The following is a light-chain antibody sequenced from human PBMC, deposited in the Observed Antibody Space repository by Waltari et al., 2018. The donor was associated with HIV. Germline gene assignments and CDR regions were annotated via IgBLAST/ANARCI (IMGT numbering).Light chain of an antibody. CDR1: QDIWRY. J-gene: IGKJ3*01. Sequence: DIQMTQSPSSLSASVGDRVTITCRASQDIWRYLNWYQQKPGRAPKLLIYDALNLETGVPSRFSGSGSGTDFTFTISSLQPEDFATYFCQQYSHLPVTFGPGTTVDIK. CDR3: QQYSHLPVT. V-gene: IGKV1-33*01. CDR2: DAL.